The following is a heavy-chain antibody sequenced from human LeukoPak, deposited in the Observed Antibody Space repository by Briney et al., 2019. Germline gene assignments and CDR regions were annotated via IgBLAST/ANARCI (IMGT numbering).Heavy chain of an antibody. J-gene: IGHJ6*02. Sequence: SETLSLTCTVSGGSISSYYWSWIRQPPGKGLEWIGYIYYSGSTNYNPSLKSRVTISVDTSKNQFSLKLSSVTAADTAVYYCARDPGPKDRPPLLRRYYYYGMDVWGQGTTVTVSS. V-gene: IGHV4-59*01. CDR2: IYYSGST. CDR1: GGSISSYY. CDR3: ARDPGPKDRPPLLRRYYYYGMDV.